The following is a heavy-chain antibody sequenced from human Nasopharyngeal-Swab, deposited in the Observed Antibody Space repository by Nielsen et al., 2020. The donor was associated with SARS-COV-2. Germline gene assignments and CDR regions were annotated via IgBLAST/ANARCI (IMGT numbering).Heavy chain of an antibody. V-gene: IGHV4-59*01. CDR3: ARGGPGLELFSRFDP. CDR2: IYYSGST. J-gene: IGHJ5*02. D-gene: IGHD1-7*01. Sequence: RQAPGKGLEWIGYIYYSGSTNYNPSLKSRVTISVDTSKNQFSLKLSSVTAADTAVYYCARGGPGLELFSRFDPWGQGTPVTVSS.